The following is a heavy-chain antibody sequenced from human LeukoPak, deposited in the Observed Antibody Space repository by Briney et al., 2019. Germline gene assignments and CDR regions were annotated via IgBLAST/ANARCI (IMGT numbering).Heavy chain of an antibody. Sequence: SETLSLTCTVSGGSISSSTYYWGWIRQPPGEGLEWIGEIYHSGSINYNPSLKSRITMSVDKSKNQFSLKLSSATAADTAVYYCARGYGSRWFDPWGQGTLVTVSS. CDR3: ARGYGSRWFDP. V-gene: IGHV4-39*07. D-gene: IGHD3-10*01. CDR1: GGSISSSTYY. J-gene: IGHJ5*02. CDR2: IYHSGSI.